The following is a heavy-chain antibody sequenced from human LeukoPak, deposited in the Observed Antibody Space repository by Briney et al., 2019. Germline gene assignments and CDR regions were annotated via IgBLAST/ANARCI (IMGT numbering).Heavy chain of an antibody. Sequence: GGSLKLSCAASGFTFSGYGMSWVRQAPGKGLEWVSAISGSGGSTYYADSVKGRFTISRDNSKNTLYLQMNSLRAEDTAVYYCAKSLLPMVRGVTPEYYFDYWGQGTLVTVSS. D-gene: IGHD3-10*01. CDR2: ISGSGGST. J-gene: IGHJ4*02. CDR3: AKSLLPMVRGVTPEYYFDY. V-gene: IGHV3-23*01. CDR1: GFTFSGYG.